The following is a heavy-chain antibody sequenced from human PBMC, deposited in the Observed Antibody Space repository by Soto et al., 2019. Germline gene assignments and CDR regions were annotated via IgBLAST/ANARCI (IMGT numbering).Heavy chain of an antibody. CDR2: ISDDGSNK. CDR1: GFTFSSYG. CDR3: ATLYGDVGY. J-gene: IGHJ4*02. D-gene: IGHD4-17*01. Sequence: QVQLVESGGGVVQPGRSLRLSCAASGFTFSSYGMHWVRQAPGKGLEWVAVISDDGSNKYYADSVKGRFTISRDNSKNTLYLQMHSLRAEDTAVYYCATLYGDVGYWGQGTLVTVSS. V-gene: IGHV3-30*03.